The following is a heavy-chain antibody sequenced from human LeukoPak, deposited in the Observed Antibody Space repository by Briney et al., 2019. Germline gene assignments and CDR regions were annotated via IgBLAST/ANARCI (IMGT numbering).Heavy chain of an antibody. V-gene: IGHV3-23*01. CDR2: ISGSGGST. J-gene: IGHJ4*02. CDR3: AKGVRWFGPNDYFDY. CDR1: GFTFSSYA. Sequence: GGSLRLSCAASGFTFSSYAMSWVRQAPGKGLEWVSAISGSGGSTYYADSVKGRFTISRDNSKNTLYLQMNSLRAEDTAVYYCAKGVRWFGPNDYFDYWGQGTLVTVFS. D-gene: IGHD3-10*01.